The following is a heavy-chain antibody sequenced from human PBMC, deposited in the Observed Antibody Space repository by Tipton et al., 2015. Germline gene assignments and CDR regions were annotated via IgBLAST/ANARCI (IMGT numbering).Heavy chain of an antibody. D-gene: IGHD4-17*01. J-gene: IGHJ5*02. CDR3: ARGRAAYDYGDYGGFDP. CDR2: MNPNSGNT. CDR1: GYSFTTYD. Sequence: QSGAEVKKPGASMKVSCKASGYSFTTYDIIWVRQATGQGLEWMGWMNPNSGNTGYAQKFQGRVTMTRNTSISTAFMDLSSLRSEDTAVYYCARGRAAYDYGDYGGFDPWGQGTLVIVSS. V-gene: IGHV1-8*01.